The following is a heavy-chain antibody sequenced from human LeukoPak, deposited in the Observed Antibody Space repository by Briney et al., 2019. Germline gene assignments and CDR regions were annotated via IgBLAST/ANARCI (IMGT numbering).Heavy chain of an antibody. CDR2: IRQDGSVQ. CDR1: GFTFSSYW. V-gene: IGHV3-7*01. Sequence: GGSLRLSCAASGFTFSSYWMSWVRQAPGKGLEWVANIRQDGSVQNYVDSVKGRFTISRDNPKNSVYLQMSSLRAEDTAVYYCLVTTRSRGFDYGGQGTLSPSPQ. J-gene: IGHJ4*02. D-gene: IGHD1/OR15-1a*01. CDR3: LVTTRSRGFDY.